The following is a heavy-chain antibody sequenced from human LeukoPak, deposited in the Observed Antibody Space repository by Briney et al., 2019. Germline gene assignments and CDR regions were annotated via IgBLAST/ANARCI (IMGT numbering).Heavy chain of an antibody. V-gene: IGHV3-48*02. CDR3: ARGSVGVFDY. CDR1: GFTFTDYS. CDR2: MNSDGSHI. Sequence: GGSLRLSCAASGFTFTDYSMNWVRQAPGKGLEWVSSMNSDGSHIYHAGSVEGRFTISRDNARNSLYLQMNGLRDEDTAVYYCARGSVGVFDYWGQGILVTVSS. J-gene: IGHJ4*02. D-gene: IGHD3-10*01.